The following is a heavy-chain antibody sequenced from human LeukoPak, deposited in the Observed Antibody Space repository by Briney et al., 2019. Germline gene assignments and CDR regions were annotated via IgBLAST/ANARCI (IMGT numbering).Heavy chain of an antibody. CDR3: ARADYYDSSGYNDY. Sequence: GGSLGLSCAASGFTVSSNYMSWVRQAPGKGLEWVSLIYSGGNTYYADSVKGRFTISRDNSKNTLYLQMTSLRAEDTAVYYCARADYYDSSGYNDYWGQGTLVTVSS. J-gene: IGHJ4*02. CDR2: IYSGGNT. V-gene: IGHV3-53*01. CDR1: GFTVSSNY. D-gene: IGHD3-22*01.